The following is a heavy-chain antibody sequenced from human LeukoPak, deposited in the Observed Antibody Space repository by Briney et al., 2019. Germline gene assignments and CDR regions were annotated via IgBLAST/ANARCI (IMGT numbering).Heavy chain of an antibody. Sequence: GGSLRLSCAASGFIFSSYSVKWVRQAPGKGLEWVSSISSSSSYIYYADSVKGRFTISRDNSKITMYLQLTDLRAEDTGVYYCARENILTGCDDYWGRGTLVTVSS. J-gene: IGHJ4*02. CDR3: ARENILTGCDDY. D-gene: IGHD3-9*01. CDR2: ISSSSSYI. V-gene: IGHV3-21*06. CDR1: GFIFSSYS.